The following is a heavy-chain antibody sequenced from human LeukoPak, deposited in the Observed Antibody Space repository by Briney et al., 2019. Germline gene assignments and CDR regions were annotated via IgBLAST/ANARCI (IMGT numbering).Heavy chain of an antibody. Sequence: SETLSRTCTVSGVSISSYSWSWIRQPAEKGLEWIGRIYTSGNSNYNPSLKSRVTMSIDTSKKQFSLRMSSVADADTAVYYCASSSVMETASGFDHWGQGFLVTVSS. CDR1: GVSISSYS. V-gene: IGHV4-4*07. D-gene: IGHD2-21*02. CDR2: IYTSGNS. J-gene: IGHJ4*02. CDR3: ASSSVMETASGFDH.